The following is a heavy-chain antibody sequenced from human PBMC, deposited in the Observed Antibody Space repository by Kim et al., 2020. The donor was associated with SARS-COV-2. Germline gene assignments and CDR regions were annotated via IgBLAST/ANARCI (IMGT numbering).Heavy chain of an antibody. J-gene: IGHJ1*01. Sequence: GGSLRLSCEASGFTFNDHYISWIRQAPGKGLEWVSYISGDSSYSHYADSVKGRFSISRDTAKKSVYLQMNSLRVDDTATYYCARHSYCNSVRCQAEYF. V-gene: IGHV3-11*03. CDR3: ARHSYCNSVRCQAEYF. CDR1: GFTFNDHY. CDR2: ISGDSSYS. D-gene: IGHD2-2*01.